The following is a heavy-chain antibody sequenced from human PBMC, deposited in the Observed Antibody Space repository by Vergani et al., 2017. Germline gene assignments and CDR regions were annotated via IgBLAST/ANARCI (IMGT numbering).Heavy chain of an antibody. CDR3: ARHTSHYDSSGYYYVGTFDI. CDR2: IYPGDSDT. CDR1: GYSFTSYW. D-gene: IGHD3-22*01. J-gene: IGHJ3*02. V-gene: IGHV5-51*01. Sequence: EVQLVQSGAEVKKPGESLKISCKGSGYSFTSYWIGWVRQMPGKGLEWMGIIYPGDSDTRYSPSFPGQFTISADKSISTAYLQWSSLKASDTAMYYCARHTSHYDSSGYYYVGTFDIWGQGTMVTVSS.